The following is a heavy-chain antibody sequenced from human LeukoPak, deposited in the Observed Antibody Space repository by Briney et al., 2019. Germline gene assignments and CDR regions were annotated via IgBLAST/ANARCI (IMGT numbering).Heavy chain of an antibody. J-gene: IGHJ6*03. CDR3: ARGRIGYMDV. D-gene: IGHD3-10*01. Sequence: GGSLKLSCAASGFTLSANYMSWVRQAPGKGLEWVSVIYSGGTTVYADSVKGRFTISRDTSKNTLSLQMNSLRVEDTAIYYCARGRIGYMDVWGKGTSVIVSS. CDR2: IYSGGTT. CDR1: GFTLSANY. V-gene: IGHV3-53*01.